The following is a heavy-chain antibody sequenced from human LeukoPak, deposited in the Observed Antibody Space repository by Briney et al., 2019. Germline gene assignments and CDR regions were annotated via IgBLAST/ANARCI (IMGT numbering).Heavy chain of an antibody. V-gene: IGHV3-53*01. Sequence: GGSLRLSCAASGFTVSSNYMSWVRQAPGKGLEWVSVIYSGGSTYYADSVKGRFTISRDNSKNTLYLQMNSLRAEDTAVYYCAKVSHTAMVKGYFDYWGQGTLVTVSS. CDR2: IYSGGST. J-gene: IGHJ4*02. CDR1: GFTVSSNY. D-gene: IGHD5-18*01. CDR3: AKVSHTAMVKGYFDY.